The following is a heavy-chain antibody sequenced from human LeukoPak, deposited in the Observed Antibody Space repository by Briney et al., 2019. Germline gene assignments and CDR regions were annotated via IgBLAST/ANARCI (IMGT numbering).Heavy chain of an antibody. V-gene: IGHV1-18*01. CDR3: ASTSEKDNTGWAFDH. CDR1: GYTFTSYF. J-gene: IGHJ4*02. Sequence: ASVKVSCKASGYTFTSYFISWVRQAPGQGLEWMGWISVYNSNTNYAQKLQDRVTMTTDTSTSTAYMELRSLRSDDTAVYYCASTSEKDNTGWAFDHWGQGTLATVSS. CDR2: ISVYNSNT. D-gene: IGHD6-19*01.